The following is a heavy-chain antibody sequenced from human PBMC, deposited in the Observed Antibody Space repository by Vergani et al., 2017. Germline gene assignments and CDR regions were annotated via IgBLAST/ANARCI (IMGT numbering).Heavy chain of an antibody. CDR3: TRRYSWKYYFDY. Sequence: EVQLVESGGGLVQPGRSLRLSCTASGFTFGDYVMTWVRQAPGKGLEWVGFIRSKAYGGTTEYAASVKGRFTISRDDSKSIAYLQMNSLKTEDTAVYYCTRRYSWKYYFDYWGQGTLVTVSS. D-gene: IGHD1-20*01. J-gene: IGHJ4*02. CDR1: GFTFGDYV. V-gene: IGHV3-49*04. CDR2: IRSKAYGGTT.